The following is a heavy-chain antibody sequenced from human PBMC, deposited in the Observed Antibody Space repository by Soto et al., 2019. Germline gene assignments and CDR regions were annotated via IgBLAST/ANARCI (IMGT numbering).Heavy chain of an antibody. V-gene: IGHV4-59*01. CDR1: GGSISTYY. Sequence: QVQLQESGPGLVKPSETLSLTCTVSGGSISTYYWSWIRQPPGKGLEWVGYIYYRGSTNYNPSLERRVXXSXDXXRTQCSLKLTSVTPADTAVYYCARDLGGYDYAFDIWGQGTMVTVSS. J-gene: IGHJ3*02. CDR2: IYYRGST. CDR3: ARDLGGYDYAFDI. D-gene: IGHD5-12*01.